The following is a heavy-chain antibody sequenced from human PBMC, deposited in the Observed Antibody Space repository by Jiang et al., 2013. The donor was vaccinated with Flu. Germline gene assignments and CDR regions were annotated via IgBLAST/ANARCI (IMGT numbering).Heavy chain of an antibody. Sequence: QLVESGGSVVQPGRSLRLSCAASGFTFSSYGMHWVRQAPGKGLEWVAVIWYDGSKKYYADSVKGRFTISRDNSKNTLFLLMNSLRVEDTAVYYCARVGFGAQAGGGFDYWGQGTLVTVSS. D-gene: IGHD3-10*01. V-gene: IGHV3-33*01. CDR3: ARVGFGAQAGGGFDY. CDR1: GFTFSSYG. CDR2: IWYDGSKK. J-gene: IGHJ4*02.